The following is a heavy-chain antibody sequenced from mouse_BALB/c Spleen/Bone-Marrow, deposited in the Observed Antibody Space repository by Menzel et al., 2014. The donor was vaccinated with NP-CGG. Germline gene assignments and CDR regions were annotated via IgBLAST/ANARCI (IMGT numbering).Heavy chain of an antibody. CDR2: IDPANGNA. J-gene: IGHJ2*01. Sequence: VQLQQSGAELVKPGASVKLSCTASGFNIKDTYMHWVKQRPEQGLEWIGRIDPANGNAKYDPKFQGKATRTADTSSNTAYLQLSSLTSEDTAVYYCARYRLGTYFDFWGQGTTLTVSS. D-gene: IGHD2-14*01. CDR3: ARYRLGTYFDF. CDR1: GFNIKDTY. V-gene: IGHV14-3*02.